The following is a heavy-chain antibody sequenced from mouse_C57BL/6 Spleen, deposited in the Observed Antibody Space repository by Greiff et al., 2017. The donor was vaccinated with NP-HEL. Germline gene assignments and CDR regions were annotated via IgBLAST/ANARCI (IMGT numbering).Heavy chain of an antibody. CDR2: ISSGSSTI. Sequence: EVKVVESGGGLVKPGGSLKLSCAASGFTFSDYGMHWVRQAPEKGLEWVAYISSGSSTIYYADTVKGRFTISRDNAKNTLFLQMTSLRSEDTAMYYCARGGYDGNYYAMDYWGQGTSVTVSS. J-gene: IGHJ4*01. CDR1: GFTFSDYG. V-gene: IGHV5-17*01. D-gene: IGHD2-2*01. CDR3: ARGGYDGNYYAMDY.